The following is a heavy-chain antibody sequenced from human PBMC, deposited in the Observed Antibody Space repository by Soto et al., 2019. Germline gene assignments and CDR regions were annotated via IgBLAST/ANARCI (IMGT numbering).Heavy chain of an antibody. Sequence: GGSLRLSCAASGFMFSDYAMTWARQAPGKELEWVSGLLRPGRSAYYADSVKGRFTISGDTSANTVYLQMDSLRAEDTAVYYCAKDAIANDGIWLMDSWGQGTVVTVSS. J-gene: IGHJ5*02. CDR2: LLRPGRSA. V-gene: IGHV3-23*01. CDR3: AKDAIANDGIWLMDS. CDR1: GFMFSDYA. D-gene: IGHD3-16*01.